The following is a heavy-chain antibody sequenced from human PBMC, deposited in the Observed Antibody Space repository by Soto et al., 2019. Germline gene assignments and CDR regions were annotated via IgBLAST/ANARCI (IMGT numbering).Heavy chain of an antibody. Sequence: GASVKVSCKASGYTFTGCYIHWVRQAPGQGLEWMGWINPNSGGTNYAQKFQGRVTMTRDTSISTAYMELSRLRSDDTAVYYCATFEYSSSSFDYWGQGTLVTVSS. J-gene: IGHJ4*02. V-gene: IGHV1-2*02. D-gene: IGHD6-6*01. CDR2: INPNSGGT. CDR3: ATFEYSSSSFDY. CDR1: GYTFTGCY.